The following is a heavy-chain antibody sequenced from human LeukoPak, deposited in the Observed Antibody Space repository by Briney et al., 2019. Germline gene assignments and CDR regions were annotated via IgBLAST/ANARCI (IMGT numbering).Heavy chain of an antibody. CDR3: TTGRVPVRMVWGNDAFDI. J-gene: IGHJ3*02. V-gene: IGHV3-15*01. Sequence: GGSLRLSCAASGFTFSNAWMSWVRQAPGKGLEWVGRIKSKTDGGTTDYAAPVKGRFTISRDDSKNTLYLQMNSLKTEDTAVYYCTTGRVPVRMVWGNDAFDIWGQGTMVTVSS. D-gene: IGHD1-1*01. CDR2: IKSKTDGGTT. CDR1: GFTFSNAW.